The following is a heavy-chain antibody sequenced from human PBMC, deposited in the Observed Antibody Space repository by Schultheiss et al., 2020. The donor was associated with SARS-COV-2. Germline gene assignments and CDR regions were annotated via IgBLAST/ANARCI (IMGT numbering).Heavy chain of an antibody. CDR2: IRSDGSYT. Sequence: GGSLRLSCAASGFTVSSNYMSWVRQAPGKGLEWVSRIRSDGSYTSYADSVKGRFTISRDNAKNTLYLQMNSLRAEDTAVYYCARDPDFTTGDGFDIWGQGTMVTVSS. J-gene: IGHJ3*02. V-gene: IGHV3-74*01. CDR3: ARDPDFTTGDGFDI. CDR1: GFTVSSNY. D-gene: IGHD3-22*01.